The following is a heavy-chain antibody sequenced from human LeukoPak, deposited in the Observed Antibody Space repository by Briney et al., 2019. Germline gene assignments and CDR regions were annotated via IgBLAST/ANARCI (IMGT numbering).Heavy chain of an antibody. CDR3: ARHMRRAFPDDAFDI. CDR2: IYYSGST. D-gene: IGHD2-2*01. V-gene: IGHV4-59*08. Sequence: PSETLSLTCTVSGGSISSYYWSWIRQPPGKGLEWIGYIYYSGSTNYNPSLKSRVTISVDTSKNQFSLKLSSVTAADTAVYYCARHMRRAFPDDAFDIWGQGTMVTVPS. CDR1: GGSISSYY. J-gene: IGHJ3*02.